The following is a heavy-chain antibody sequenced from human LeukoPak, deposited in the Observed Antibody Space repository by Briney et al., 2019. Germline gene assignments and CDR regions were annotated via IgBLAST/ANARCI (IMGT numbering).Heavy chain of an antibody. Sequence: GGSLRLSCAASGFTFSSYWMSWVRQAPGKGLEWVANIKQDGSEKYYVDSVKGRFTISRDSAKNSLYLQMNSLRAEDTAVYYCARDNAPYTTTASGLGLFDYWGQGTLVTVSS. D-gene: IGHD2-2*02. CDR1: GFTFSSYW. CDR3: ARDNAPYTTTASGLGLFDY. J-gene: IGHJ4*02. V-gene: IGHV3-7*03. CDR2: IKQDGSEK.